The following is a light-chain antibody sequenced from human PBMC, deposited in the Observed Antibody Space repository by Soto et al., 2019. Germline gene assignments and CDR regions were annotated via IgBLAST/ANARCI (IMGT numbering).Light chain of an antibody. J-gene: IGKJ4*01. V-gene: IGKV3-11*01. CDR2: DAS. CDR1: QSVSSY. Sequence: ETVLTQSPATLSLSPGERATLSCRASQSVSSYLAWYQQKPGQAPRLLIYDASNRATGIPARFSGSGSGTDFTLTISSLEPEDFAVYYCQQRSNWPRTFGGGTKVDIK. CDR3: QQRSNWPRT.